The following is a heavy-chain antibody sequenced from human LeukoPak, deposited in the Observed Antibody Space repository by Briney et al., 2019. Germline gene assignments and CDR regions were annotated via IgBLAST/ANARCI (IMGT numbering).Heavy chain of an antibody. CDR3: ARPPRRMVRGVMGGY. D-gene: IGHD3-10*01. CDR2: KNPNSGNT. Sequence: ASVKVCCKASGYTFTSYVINWVRQATGQGLEWMGWKNPNSGNTGYAQKFQGRVTMTRNTSISTAYMELSSLRSEDTAVYYCARPPRRMVRGVMGGYRGQGTLVTVSS. J-gene: IGHJ4*02. CDR1: GYTFTSYV. V-gene: IGHV1-8*01.